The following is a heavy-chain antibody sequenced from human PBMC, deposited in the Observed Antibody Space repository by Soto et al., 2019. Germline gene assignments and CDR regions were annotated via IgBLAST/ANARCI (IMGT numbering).Heavy chain of an antibody. V-gene: IGHV3-15*01. D-gene: IGHD2-2*01. Sequence: PGGSLRLSCAASGFTFSNACMSWVRQAPGKGLEWVGRIKSKTDGGTTDYAAPVKGRFTISRDDSKNTLYLQMNSLKTEDTAVYYCTTDVGYCSSTSCYAAYYYYYMDVWGKGTTVTVSS. CDR3: TTDVGYCSSTSCYAAYYYYYMDV. J-gene: IGHJ6*03. CDR1: GFTFSNAC. CDR2: IKSKTDGGTT.